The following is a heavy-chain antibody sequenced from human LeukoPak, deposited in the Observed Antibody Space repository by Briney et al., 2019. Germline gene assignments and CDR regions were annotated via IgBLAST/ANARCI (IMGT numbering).Heavy chain of an antibody. CDR3: ARMSGSHIDY. V-gene: IGHV3-33*01. J-gene: IGHJ4*02. D-gene: IGHD1-26*01. CDR2: IWYDGSKK. Sequence: GGSLRLSCAASGFTFSSYGIHWVRQAPGKGLEWVAVIWYDGSKKYYADSVKGRFTISRDDSKNTLYLQMNSLRAEDTAVYYCARMSGSHIDYWGQGTLVTVSS. CDR1: GFTFSSYG.